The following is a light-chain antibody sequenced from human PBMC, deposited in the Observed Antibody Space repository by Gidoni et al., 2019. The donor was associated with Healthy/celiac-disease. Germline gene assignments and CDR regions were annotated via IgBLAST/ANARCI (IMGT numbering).Light chain of an antibody. CDR3: QQCYSYPRT. CDR1: QGISSY. CDR2: AAS. Sequence: AIRVTQSPSSFSASTGDRVTITCRASQGISSYLDWYQQKPGKAHKLLIYAASTLQSGVPSRFSGSGSGTDFTLTISCLQSEDFATYYCQQCYSYPRTFXXXTKVEIK. J-gene: IGKJ1*01. V-gene: IGKV1-8*01.